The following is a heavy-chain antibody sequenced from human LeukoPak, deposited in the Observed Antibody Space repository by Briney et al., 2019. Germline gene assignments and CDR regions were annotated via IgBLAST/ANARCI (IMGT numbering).Heavy chain of an antibody. J-gene: IGHJ6*02. CDR2: ISYDGSNK. Sequence: GRSLRLSCAASGFTLSSYGMHWVRQGPGKGLEGVAVISYDGSNKYYADSVKGRFTISRDNSKNTLNLQMNSLRAEDTAVYYCAKAGGPGTYYYYYGMDVWGQGTTVTVSS. CDR3: AKAGGPGTYYYYYGMDV. D-gene: IGHD3-10*01. CDR1: GFTLSSYG. V-gene: IGHV3-30*18.